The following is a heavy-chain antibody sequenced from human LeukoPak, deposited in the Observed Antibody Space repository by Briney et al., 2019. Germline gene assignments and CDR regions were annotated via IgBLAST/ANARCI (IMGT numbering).Heavy chain of an antibody. Sequence: SETLSLTCAVYGGSFSGYYWSWIRQPPGKGLEWIGEINHSGSTNYNPSLKSRVTTSVDTSKNQFSLKLSSVTAADTAVYYCARNWGQGPYGDYVYWFDPWGQGTLVTVSS. CDR3: ARNWGQGPYGDYVYWFDP. J-gene: IGHJ5*02. D-gene: IGHD4-17*01. V-gene: IGHV4-34*01. CDR1: GGSFSGYY. CDR2: INHSGST.